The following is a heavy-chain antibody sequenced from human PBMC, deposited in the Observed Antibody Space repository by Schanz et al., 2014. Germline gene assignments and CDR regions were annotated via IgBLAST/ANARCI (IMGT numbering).Heavy chain of an antibody. CDR1: GVSISSTNW. CDR3: ARVKQGCSDTSCVLDP. V-gene: IGHV4-4*02. D-gene: IGHD2-2*01. Sequence: QVQLQESGPGLVKPSGTLSLTCAVSGVSISSTNWWHWVRQSPGKGLEWLGEIIHDGRTNYNPSPGSQVTISLEKSENQFSLELTSVTAADTALYFCARVKQGCSDTSCVLDPWGQGTLVTVSS. J-gene: IGHJ5*02. CDR2: IIHDGRT.